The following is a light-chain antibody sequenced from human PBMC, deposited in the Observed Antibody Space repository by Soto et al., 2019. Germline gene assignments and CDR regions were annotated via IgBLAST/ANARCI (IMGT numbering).Light chain of an antibody. Sequence: ALRLTPSPSSPSASAGDRDANACRASQEVGRYLDWYQQKPGQAPKLLIYGASTLQSGVPSRFSGGGSGTDFTLTISCLQSDEYASYYRQDFKKFPRTLG. CDR1: QEVGRY. CDR3: QDFKKFPRT. CDR2: GAS. J-gene: IGKJ1*01. V-gene: IGKV1-8*01.